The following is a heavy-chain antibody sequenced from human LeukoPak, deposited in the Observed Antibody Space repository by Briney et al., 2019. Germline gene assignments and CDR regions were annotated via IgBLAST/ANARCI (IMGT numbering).Heavy chain of an antibody. CDR2: ININTGNP. D-gene: IGHD3-10*01. J-gene: IGHJ4*02. CDR1: GYTFTSYA. V-gene: IGHV7-4-1*02. Sequence: EASVKVSCKASGYTFTSYAMNWVRQAPGQGLEWMGWININTGNPTYAQGFTGRFVFSLDTSVSTAYLQISSLKAEDTAVYYCAREFRISMVRGVIGYWGQGTLVTVSS. CDR3: AREFRISMVRGVIGY.